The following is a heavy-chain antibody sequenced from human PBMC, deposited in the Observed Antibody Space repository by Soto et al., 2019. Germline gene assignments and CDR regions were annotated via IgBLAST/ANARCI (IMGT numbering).Heavy chain of an antibody. V-gene: IGHV1-18*04. CDR3: ARVAAGFYP. CDR2: ISAYNGNT. Sequence: QVQLVQSGAEVKKPGAPGKVSCKASGYTFTSHGISGVRQAPGPGLEWMGWISAYNGNTNYAQKLQGRVTMTTVTSTGTAYMELRSLRSADTAVYYCARVAAGFYPWGPGTLVTVSS. J-gene: IGHJ5*02. D-gene: IGHD6-13*01. CDR1: GYTFTSHG.